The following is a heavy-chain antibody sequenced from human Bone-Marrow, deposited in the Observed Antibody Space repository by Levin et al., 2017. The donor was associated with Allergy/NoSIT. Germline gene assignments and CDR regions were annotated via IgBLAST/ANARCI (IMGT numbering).Heavy chain of an antibody. J-gene: IGHJ4*02. V-gene: IGHV3-23*01. CDR3: ARRSGSSSYFDY. CDR1: GFTFSSYA. CDR2: VSGSGGDT. Sequence: GESLKISCAASGFTFSSYAMRWVRQAPGKGLEWVSTVSGSGGDTYYADSVKGRFTISRDNSKNTIYLQMNSLRGEDTAVYYCARRSGSSSYFDYWGQGTLVTVSS. D-gene: IGHD6-6*01.